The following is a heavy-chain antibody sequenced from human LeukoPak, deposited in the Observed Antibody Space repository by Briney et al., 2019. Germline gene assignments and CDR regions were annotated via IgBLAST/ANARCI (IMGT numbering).Heavy chain of an antibody. V-gene: IGHV3-64D*06. CDR2: ISSNGGST. J-gene: IGHJ4*02. Sequence: GGSLRLSCSASGFTFSRFAMHWVRQAPGKGLEYVSAISSNGGSTYYADSVKGRFTISRDNSKNTLYLQMSSLRAEDTAVYYCVKEDHPGGSDYWGQGTLVTVSS. CDR1: GFTFSRFA. D-gene: IGHD1-14*01. CDR3: VKEDHPGGSDY.